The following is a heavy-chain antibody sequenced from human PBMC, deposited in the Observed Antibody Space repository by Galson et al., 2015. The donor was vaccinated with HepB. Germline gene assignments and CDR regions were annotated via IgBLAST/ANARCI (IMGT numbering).Heavy chain of an antibody. Sequence: SETLSLTCTVSGGSISSTIYYWGWIRQPPGKGLEWIGTVYYSGTTFYNPSLRSRVTISIDTSKNQVSLKLTSVTAADTAVYYCARRGVFGVVITDDSWGQGTLVTVSS. V-gene: IGHV4-39*01. CDR1: GGSISSTIYY. CDR3: ARRGVFGVVITDDS. J-gene: IGHJ4*02. D-gene: IGHD3-3*01. CDR2: VYYSGTT.